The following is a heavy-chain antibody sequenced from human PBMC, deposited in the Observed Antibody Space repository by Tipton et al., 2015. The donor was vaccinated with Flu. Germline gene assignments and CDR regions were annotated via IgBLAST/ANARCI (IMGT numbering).Heavy chain of an antibody. D-gene: IGHD3-9*01. CDR2: IWHDGSNK. V-gene: IGHV3-33*01. J-gene: IGHJ4*02. Sequence: SLRLSCAASGFTFSNYGMHWVRQAPGKGLEWVATIWHDGSNKYYGHSVKGRFTLSRDNSKNTLYMQMNSLRAEDTAVYYCATDYDILSGYFLRFESWGQGTLVTVSS. CDR1: GFTFSNYG. CDR3: ATDYDILSGYFLRFES.